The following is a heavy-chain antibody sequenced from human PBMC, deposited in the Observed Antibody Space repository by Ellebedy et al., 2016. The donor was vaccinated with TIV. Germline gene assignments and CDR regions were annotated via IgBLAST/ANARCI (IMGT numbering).Heavy chain of an antibody. CDR2: IGGVGGTT. V-gene: IGHV3-23*01. D-gene: IGHD1-7*01. Sequence: GESLKISCAASGFTVSTNYMNWVRQAPGKGLEWVSTIGGVGGTTYYREYVKGRFTISRDTSRNTLYLQISILRAEDTAVYYCAKIPVSYNWNYADDYWGQGALVTVSS. CDR3: AKIPVSYNWNYADDY. J-gene: IGHJ4*02. CDR1: GFTVSTNY.